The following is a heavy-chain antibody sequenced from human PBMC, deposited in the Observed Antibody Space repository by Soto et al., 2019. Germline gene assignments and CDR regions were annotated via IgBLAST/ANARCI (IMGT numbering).Heavy chain of an antibody. J-gene: IGHJ6*02. D-gene: IGHD2-21*01. CDR1: GDSISSGGYY. CDR3: ASDRVSRDNKSYGMDV. V-gene: IGHV4-31*03. Sequence: QVQLQESGPGLVKPSQTLSLTCTVSGDSISSGGYYWSWIRQHPGKGLEWIGYIFYTGTTYYNPSLKSRVSISVDTSKNQFSLKLTSVTAADTAMYYCASDRVSRDNKSYGMDVWGQGTTVTVSS. CDR2: IFYTGTT.